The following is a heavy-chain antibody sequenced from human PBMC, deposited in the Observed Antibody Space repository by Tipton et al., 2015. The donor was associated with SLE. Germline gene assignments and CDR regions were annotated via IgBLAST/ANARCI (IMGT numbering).Heavy chain of an antibody. CDR1: GGSISSYY. CDR3: ARSIAARRTTNYYMDV. CDR2: TYYSGST. Sequence: TLSLTCTVSGGSISSYYWSWIRQPPGKGLEWIGYTYYSGSTNYNPSLKSRVTISVDTSKNQFSLKLSSVTAADTAVYYCARSIAARRTTNYYMDVWGKGTTVTVSS. V-gene: IGHV4-59*01. D-gene: IGHD6-6*01. J-gene: IGHJ6*03.